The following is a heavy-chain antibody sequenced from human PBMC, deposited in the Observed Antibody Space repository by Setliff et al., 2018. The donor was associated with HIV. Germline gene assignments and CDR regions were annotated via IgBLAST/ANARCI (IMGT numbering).Heavy chain of an antibody. CDR3: ARVSSSSSGDAFDI. J-gene: IGHJ3*02. CDR2: ISYSGST. D-gene: IGHD6-6*01. CDR1: GGSISSHY. V-gene: IGHV4-59*06. Sequence: PSETLSLTCTVSGGSISSHYWQWIRQHPGGGLDWIGYISYSGSTFYNPSLKSRVTISLDKSRSQFSLRLSSATAADTAVYYCARVSSSSSGDAFDIWGQGTMVTVSS.